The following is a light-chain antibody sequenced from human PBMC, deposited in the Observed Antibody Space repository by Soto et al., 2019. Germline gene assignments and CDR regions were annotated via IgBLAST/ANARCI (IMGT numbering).Light chain of an antibody. CDR3: QQYNSYS. V-gene: IGKV1-5*01. CDR2: HAS. CDR1: HGISNY. Sequence: DIQMTQSPSTLSASVGDRVTITCRASHGISNYLAWYQQKPGKAPKLLIYHASTLESGVPSRFSGSGSGTEFTLTISSLQPDDFATYYCQQYNSYSFGQGTKVDIK. J-gene: IGKJ1*01.